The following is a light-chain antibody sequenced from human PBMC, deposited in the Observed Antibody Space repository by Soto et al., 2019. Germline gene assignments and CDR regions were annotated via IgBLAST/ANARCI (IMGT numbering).Light chain of an antibody. Sequence: QSVLTQPASVSGSPGQSITISCTGTSSDIGAYNYVSWYQQLPGKAPKVMIYDVSNRPSGVSDRFSGSKSGNTASLTISGLQAEDEADYYSNSYKRSSAYVFGTGPKFTVL. CDR2: DVS. CDR3: NSYKRSSAYV. CDR1: SSDIGAYNY. J-gene: IGLJ1*01. V-gene: IGLV2-14*03.